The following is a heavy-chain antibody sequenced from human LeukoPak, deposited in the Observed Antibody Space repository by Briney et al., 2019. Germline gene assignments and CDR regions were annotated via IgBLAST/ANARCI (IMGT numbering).Heavy chain of an antibody. J-gene: IGHJ6*02. CDR1: GGSISNSY. CDR2: IYYSGST. D-gene: IGHD3-22*01. Sequence: PSETLSLTCTVSGGSISNSYWSWIRQPPGKGLEWTGHIYYSGSTNYNPSLKSRVTISVDTSKKQFSLKLSSVAAADTAVYYCARLAYDSSGYYSAFRYYGMDVWGQGTTVTVSS. V-gene: IGHV4-59*08. CDR3: ARLAYDSSGYYSAFRYYGMDV.